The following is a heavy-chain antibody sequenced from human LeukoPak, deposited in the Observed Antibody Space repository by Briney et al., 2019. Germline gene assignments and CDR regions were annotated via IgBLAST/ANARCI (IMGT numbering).Heavy chain of an antibody. J-gene: IGHJ4*02. CDR3: AREVGCSSGTCSPFDS. CDR2: IYYSGST. D-gene: IGHD2-15*01. V-gene: IGHV4-39*07. Sequence: SETLSLTCTVSGGSISSSSYYWGWIRQPPGKGLEWIGSIYYSGSTYYNPSLKSRVTISLDTSQNQVSLSLSSVTAADTAVYYCAREVGCSSGTCSPFDSWGQGILVTVSS. CDR1: GGSISSSSYY.